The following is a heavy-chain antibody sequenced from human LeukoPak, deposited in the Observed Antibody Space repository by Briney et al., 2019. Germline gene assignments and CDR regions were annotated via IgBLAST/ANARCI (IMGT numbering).Heavy chain of an antibody. CDR3: AKVRYCSSPSCWTFDS. CDR2: ISSTGGTT. D-gene: IGHD2-2*01. V-gene: IGHV3-23*01. J-gene: IGHJ4*02. CDR1: GITFSSYG. Sequence: GGALRLSFAASGITFSSYGMSWVRQAPWKGLDGVSSISSTGGTTYYADSVNGRFTISIYNSNNTLYLQMNSLRAEDTAIYYCAKVRYCSSPSCWTFDSWGQGTLVTVPS.